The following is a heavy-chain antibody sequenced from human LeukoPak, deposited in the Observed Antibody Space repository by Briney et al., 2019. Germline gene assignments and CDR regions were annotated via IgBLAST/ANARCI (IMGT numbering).Heavy chain of an antibody. CDR3: AKDGEPRFLEWLVDY. J-gene: IGHJ4*02. CDR1: GFTFSSYA. V-gene: IGHV3-23*01. D-gene: IGHD3-3*01. Sequence: GGSLRLSCAASGFTFSSYAMSWVRQAPGKGLEWVSAISGSGGSTYYADSVRGRFTISRDNSKNTLYLQMNSLRAEDTAVYYCAKDGEPRFLEWLVDYWGQGTLVTVSS. CDR2: ISGSGGST.